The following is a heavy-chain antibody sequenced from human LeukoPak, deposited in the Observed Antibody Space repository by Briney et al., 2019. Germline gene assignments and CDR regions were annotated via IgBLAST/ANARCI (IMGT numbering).Heavy chain of an antibody. J-gene: IGHJ4*02. D-gene: IGHD3-3*01. CDR1: GGSFSGYY. V-gene: IGHV4-31*11. Sequence: SETLSLTCAVYGGSFSGYYWSWIRQHPGKGLEWIGYIYYSGSTYYNPSLKSRVTISVDTSKNQFSLKLSSVTAADTAVYYCARSIEMEWLPNPAFDYWGQGTLVTVSS. CDR2: IYYSGST. CDR3: ARSIEMEWLPNPAFDY.